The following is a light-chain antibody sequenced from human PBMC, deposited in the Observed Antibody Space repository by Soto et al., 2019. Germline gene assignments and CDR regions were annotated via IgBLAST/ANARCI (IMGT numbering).Light chain of an antibody. J-gene: IGKJ1*01. CDR1: QSISST. V-gene: IGKV3D-15*01. CDR3: QQYRNWPWT. CDR2: AAS. Sequence: EMVMTQSPATMSVSAGERATLXXRASQSISSTLAWYQQKPDQVPRLXIYAASTRATGIPARFGGSGSGTDFTLTISSLQSEDFAVYYCQQYRNWPWTFGQGTKVDIK.